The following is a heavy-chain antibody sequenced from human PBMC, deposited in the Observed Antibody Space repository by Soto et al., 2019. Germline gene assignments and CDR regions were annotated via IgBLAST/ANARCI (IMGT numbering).Heavy chain of an antibody. J-gene: IGHJ4*02. V-gene: IGHV4-39*01. CDR3: ARSSPPGYYDCSGYYLDY. CDR1: GGSISSSSYY. D-gene: IGHD3-22*01. Sequence: SETLSLTCTVSGGSISSSSYYWGWFRQPPGKGLEWIGSIYYSGSTYYNPSLKSRVTISVDTSKNQFSLKLSSVTAADTAVYYCARSSPPGYYDCSGYYLDYWGQGTLVTVSS. CDR2: IYYSGST.